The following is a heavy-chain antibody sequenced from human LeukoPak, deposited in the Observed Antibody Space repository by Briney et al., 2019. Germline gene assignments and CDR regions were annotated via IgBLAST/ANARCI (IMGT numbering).Heavy chain of an antibody. CDR2: IIPIFGTA. CDR3: ARGSALLALSFDY. D-gene: IGHD2-15*01. J-gene: IGHJ4*02. CDR1: GGTFTSNA. Sequence: GASVKVSCKASGGTFTSNAISWVRQAPGQGLEWMGGIIPIFGTANYAQKFQGRVTITADESTSTAYMELSSLRSEDTAVYYCARGSALLALSFDYWGQGTLVTVSS. V-gene: IGHV1-69*13.